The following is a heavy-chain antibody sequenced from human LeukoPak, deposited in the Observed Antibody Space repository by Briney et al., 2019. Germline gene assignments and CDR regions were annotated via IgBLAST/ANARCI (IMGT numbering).Heavy chain of an antibody. J-gene: IGHJ4*02. CDR2: IYSDGSST. V-gene: IGHV3-74*01. Sequence: GGSLRLSCAASGITFNNYWMHWVRQVPGKELVWVSRIYSDGSSTSYADSVRGRFTISRDSAKNTLNLQMNSLRPDDTAVYYGLLLWPRWGWGEGTLVTASS. D-gene: IGHD3-10*01. CDR3: LLLWPRWG. CDR1: GITFNNYW.